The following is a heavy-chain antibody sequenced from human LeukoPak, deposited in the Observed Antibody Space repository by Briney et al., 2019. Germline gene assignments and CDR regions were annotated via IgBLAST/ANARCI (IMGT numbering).Heavy chain of an antibody. CDR2: INPNSGGT. D-gene: IGHD3-22*01. V-gene: IGHV1-2*02. CDR1: GYTFTGYY. J-gene: IGHJ4*02. CDR3: ARGSAHYYDSSGYYPLDY. Sequence: ASVKVSCKASGYTFTGYYMHWVRQAPGQGLEWMGWINPNSGGTNYAQKLQGSLTPTRDTSISTAYMELTRLRSDDTAVYYCARGSAHYYDSSGYYPLDYWGQGTLVTVSS.